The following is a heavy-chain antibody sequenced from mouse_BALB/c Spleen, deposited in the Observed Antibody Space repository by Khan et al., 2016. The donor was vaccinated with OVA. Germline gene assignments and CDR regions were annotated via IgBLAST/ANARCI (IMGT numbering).Heavy chain of an antibody. J-gene: IGHJ4*01. CDR3: ARRTTAYAMDY. CDR1: GYTFTSNT. D-gene: IGHD1-2*01. V-gene: IGHV1-4*01. Sequence: QVRLQQSGAEPARPGASVKMSCTASGYTFTSNTMHWVRQRPGQGLEWIGYINPRGGYTNYNQKFNDKATLTADKSSSTAYMQLSSLTSEDSAVYYCARRTTAYAMDYWGQGTSVTVSS. CDR2: INPRGGYT.